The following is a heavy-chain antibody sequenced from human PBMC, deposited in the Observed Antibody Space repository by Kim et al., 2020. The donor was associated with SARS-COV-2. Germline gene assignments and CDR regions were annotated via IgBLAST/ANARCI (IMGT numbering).Heavy chain of an antibody. V-gene: IGHV3-33*06. J-gene: IGHJ1*01. D-gene: IGHD2-15*01. CDR3: AKQSRKAATSKAEYFQH. Sequence: VKGRFTISRDNARNTVYLQMNSLRAEDTAVYCCAKQSRKAATSKAEYFQHWGQGTLVTVSS.